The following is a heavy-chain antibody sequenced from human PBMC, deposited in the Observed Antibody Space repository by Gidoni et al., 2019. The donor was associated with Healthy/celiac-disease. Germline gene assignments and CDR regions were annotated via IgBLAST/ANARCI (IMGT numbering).Heavy chain of an antibody. J-gene: IGHJ4*02. CDR1: GFTFSSYG. V-gene: IGHV3-33*01. D-gene: IGHD5-18*01. CDR3: ARDVDTAMVYPAYYFDY. Sequence: QVQLVESGGGVVQPGRSLRLSCAASGFTFSSYGMHWVRQAPGKGLEWVAGIWYDGSNKYYADSVKGRFTISRDNSKNTLYLQMNSLRAEDTAVYYCARDVDTAMVYPAYYFDYWGQGTLVTVSS. CDR2: IWYDGSNK.